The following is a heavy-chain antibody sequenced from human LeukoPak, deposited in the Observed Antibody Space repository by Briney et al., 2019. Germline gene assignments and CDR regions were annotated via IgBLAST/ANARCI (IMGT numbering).Heavy chain of an antibody. Sequence: SETLSLTCTVSGGSISGYYWSWIRQPPGKGLEWIGRIYSSGSTNYNSSLKSRITISVDTSKNQFSLNLDSVTAADTAVYYCARLPTEASFDYWGQGTLVTVSS. J-gene: IGHJ4*02. V-gene: IGHV4-59*08. CDR3: ARLPTEASFDY. CDR1: GGSISGYY. CDR2: IYSSGST.